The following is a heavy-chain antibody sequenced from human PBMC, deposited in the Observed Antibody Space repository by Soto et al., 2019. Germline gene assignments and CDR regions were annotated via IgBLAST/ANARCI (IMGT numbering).Heavy chain of an antibody. CDR3: TTAGYDYVWGSYRWWYYYGMGV. D-gene: IGHD3-16*02. V-gene: IGHV3-15*01. Sequence: GGSLRLSCAASGFTFSNAWMSWVRQAPGKGLEWVGRIKSKTDGGTTDYAAPVKGRFTISRDDSKNTLYLQMNSLKTEDTAVYYCTTAGYDYVWGSYRWWYYYGMGVWGQGTTVTVSS. CDR2: IKSKTDGGTT. J-gene: IGHJ6*02. CDR1: GFTFSNAW.